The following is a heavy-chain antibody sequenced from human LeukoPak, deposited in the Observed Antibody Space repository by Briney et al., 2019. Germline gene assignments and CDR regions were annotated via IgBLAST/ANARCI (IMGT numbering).Heavy chain of an antibody. V-gene: IGHV1-2*02. CDR2: INPNSGGT. D-gene: IGHD3-22*01. Sequence: GASVKVSCKASGYTFTGYYMHWVRQAPGQGLEWMGWINPNSGGTNYAQKFQGRVTMTRDTSISTAYMELSRLRSDDTAVYYCARTLYYYDSSGYPFDYWGQETLVTVSS. J-gene: IGHJ4*02. CDR3: ARTLYYYDSSGYPFDY. CDR1: GYTFTGYY.